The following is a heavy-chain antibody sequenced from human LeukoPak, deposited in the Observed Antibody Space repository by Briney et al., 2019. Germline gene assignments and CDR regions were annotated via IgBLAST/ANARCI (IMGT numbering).Heavy chain of an antibody. V-gene: IGHV4-59*05. CDR2: IYDSGST. D-gene: IGHD3-16*01. CDR3: ARHYGP. J-gene: IGHJ5*02. CDR1: GGSISSYY. Sequence: PSETLSLTCTVSGGSISSYYWSWIRQPPGKGLEWIGSIYDSGSTYYNPSLKSRVTISVDTSKNQFSLKLNSVTAADTAVYYCARHYGPWGQGTLVTVSS.